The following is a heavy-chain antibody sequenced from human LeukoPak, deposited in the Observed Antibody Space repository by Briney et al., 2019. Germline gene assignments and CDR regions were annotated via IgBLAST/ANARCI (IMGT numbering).Heavy chain of an antibody. Sequence: ASVKVSCKASGYTFTGYFIHWVRQAPGQGLEWMGWINPNSGGTNYAQKFQGRVTMTRDTSIITAYMELSRLSSDDTAVYYCARDERNDSSGYPFDYWGQGTLVTVSS. CDR3: ARDERNDSSGYPFDY. D-gene: IGHD3-22*01. CDR1: GYTFTGYF. V-gene: IGHV1-2*02. CDR2: INPNSGGT. J-gene: IGHJ4*02.